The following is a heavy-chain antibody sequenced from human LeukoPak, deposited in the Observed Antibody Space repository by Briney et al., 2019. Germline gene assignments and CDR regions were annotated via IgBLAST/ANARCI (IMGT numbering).Heavy chain of an antibody. CDR1: GFTFSSYS. D-gene: IGHD3-22*01. CDR2: ISSSSSTI. V-gene: IGHV3-48*04. CDR3: ARDVASSSGLTRGSVY. J-gene: IGHJ4*02. Sequence: GGSLRLSCAASGFTFSSYSINWVRQAPGKGLEWVSYISSSSSTIYYADSVKGRFTISRDNAKNSLYLQMNSLRAEDTAVYYCARDVASSSGLTRGSVYWGQGTLVTVSS.